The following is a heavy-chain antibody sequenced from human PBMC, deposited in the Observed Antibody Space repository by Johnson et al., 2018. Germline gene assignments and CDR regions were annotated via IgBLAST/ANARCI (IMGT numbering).Heavy chain of an antibody. D-gene: IGHD1-26*01. V-gene: IGHV3-73*01. CDR2: LRGIADHYAT. CDR3: LRSHIVYYYGMDV. Sequence: EVQLVETGGGLVQPGGSLKLSCAASGFSFSASTMYWVRQASGNGLEWVGLLRGIADHYATAYTASLKGRFTISRGDSKNSAYLQMNSLRAEDTAVYYCLRSHIVYYYGMDVWGQGTTVTVSS. CDR1: GFSFSAST. J-gene: IGHJ6*02.